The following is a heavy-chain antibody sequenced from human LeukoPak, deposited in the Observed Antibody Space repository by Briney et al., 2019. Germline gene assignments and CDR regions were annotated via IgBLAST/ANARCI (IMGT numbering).Heavy chain of an antibody. CDR2: IKPKSGGT. J-gene: IGHJ6*03. Sequence: GASVTVSCKASGYTFTAYYMHWVRQAPGQGLEWMGWIKPKSGGTSYAQNFQGRVNMTWDTFIGTAYMELRTLRSDDTAVYYCARDLVDPIYFHFYMDVWGKGTTVTVSS. D-gene: IGHD3-9*01. CDR1: GYTFTAYY. V-gene: IGHV1-2*02. CDR3: ARDLVDPIYFHFYMDV.